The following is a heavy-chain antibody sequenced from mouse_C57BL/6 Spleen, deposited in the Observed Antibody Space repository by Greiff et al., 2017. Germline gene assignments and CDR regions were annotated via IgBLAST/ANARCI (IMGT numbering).Heavy chain of an antibody. CDR1: GFTFSSYA. CDR3: AREDY. Sequence: EVKLQESGGGLVKPGGSLKLSCAASGFTFSSYAMSWVRQTPEKRLEWVATISDGGSYTYYPDNVKGRFTISRDNAKNNLYLQMSHLKSEDTAMYYCAREDYWGQGTTRTVSS. V-gene: IGHV5-4*01. J-gene: IGHJ2*01. CDR2: ISDGGSYT.